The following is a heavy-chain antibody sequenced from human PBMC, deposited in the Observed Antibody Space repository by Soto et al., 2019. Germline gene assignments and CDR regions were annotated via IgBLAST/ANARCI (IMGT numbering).Heavy chain of an antibody. D-gene: IGHD6-13*01. Sequence: QVQLVESGGGVVQPGSGRSLRLSCAAAGFIFSKDAMHWVRQAPGKGLEWVAVITYDGSEKYKWYAESVKGRFTISRDNSKNTLYLEMNSLRPEDTAVYYCVKERGGSWTFDYWGQGTLVTVSS. CDR3: VKERGGSWTFDY. CDR1: GFIFSKDA. CDR2: ITYDGSEKYK. V-gene: IGHV3-30*18. J-gene: IGHJ4*02.